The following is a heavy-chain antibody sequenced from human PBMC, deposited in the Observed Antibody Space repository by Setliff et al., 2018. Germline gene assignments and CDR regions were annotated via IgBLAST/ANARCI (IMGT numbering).Heavy chain of an antibody. J-gene: IGHJ5*02. V-gene: IGHV4-61*09. D-gene: IGHD5-18*01. Sequence: SETLSLTCTVSGDSISSRRNYWGWFRQPAGKELEWIGQIYTSWSTNYNPSLKSRVTISLDTSKNQFSLSLTSVTAEDTAVYYCARHYPNGGYSYGGDWFDPWGQGTLVTVSS. CDR2: IYTSWST. CDR1: GDSISSRRNY. CDR3: ARHYPNGGYSYGGDWFDP.